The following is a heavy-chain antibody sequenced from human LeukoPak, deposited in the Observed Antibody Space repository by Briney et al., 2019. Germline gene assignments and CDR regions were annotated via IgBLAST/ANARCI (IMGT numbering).Heavy chain of an antibody. J-gene: IGHJ4*02. CDR1: GITVSSNY. CDR3: ARDRGPYYYGSGSQPFDY. D-gene: IGHD3-10*01. Sequence: PGGSLRLSCAASGITVSSNYMSWVRQAPGKGLEWVSVIYSGGSTYYADSVKGRFTISRDNSKNTLYLQMNSLRAEDTAVYYCARDRGPYYYGSGSQPFDYWGQGTLVTVSS. V-gene: IGHV3-53*01. CDR2: IYSGGST.